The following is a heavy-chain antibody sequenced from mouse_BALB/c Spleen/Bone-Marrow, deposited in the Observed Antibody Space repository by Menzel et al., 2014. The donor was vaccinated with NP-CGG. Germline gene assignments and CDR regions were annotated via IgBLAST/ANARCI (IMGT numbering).Heavy chain of an antibody. CDR1: GFNIKDTY. J-gene: IGHJ3*01. V-gene: IGHV14-3*02. D-gene: IGHD2-3*01. CDR3: ARRDDGYYTY. Sequence: EVKLVESGAELVEPGASVKLSCTASGFNIKDTYMHWVKQRPEQGLEWIGRIDPANGNTKYDPKFQGKATITADTSSNTAYLQLSSLTSEDTAVYYCARRDDGYYTYWGQGTLVTVSA. CDR2: IDPANGNT.